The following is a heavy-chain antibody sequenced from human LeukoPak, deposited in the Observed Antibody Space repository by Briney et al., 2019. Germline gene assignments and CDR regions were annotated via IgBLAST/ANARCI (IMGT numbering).Heavy chain of an antibody. J-gene: IGHJ4*02. D-gene: IGHD5/OR15-5a*01. CDR3: ADYSISTGGLGY. Sequence: PGGSLRLSCAASGFTFSNYWMNWVRQAPGKGLEWVANINQDGSEKNYVDSVKGRFTISRDNAKNSLSLQMNSLRAEDTAVYYCADYSISTGGLGYWGQGTLVTVSS. CDR2: INQDGSEK. CDR1: GFTFSNYW. V-gene: IGHV3-7*01.